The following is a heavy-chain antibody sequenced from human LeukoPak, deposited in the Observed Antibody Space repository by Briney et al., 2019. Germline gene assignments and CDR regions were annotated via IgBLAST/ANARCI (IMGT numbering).Heavy chain of an antibody. Sequence: PGGSLRLSCAASGFTFSSYEMNWVRQAPGKGLEWVSYITSSGNTIYYADSVMGRFTISRDNAKNSLYLQMNSLRAEDTAVYYCARLTTMTTTGGPFDYWGQGTLVTVSS. CDR2: ITSSGNTI. V-gene: IGHV3-48*03. J-gene: IGHJ4*02. D-gene: IGHD4-17*01. CDR3: ARLTTMTTTGGPFDY. CDR1: GFTFSSYE.